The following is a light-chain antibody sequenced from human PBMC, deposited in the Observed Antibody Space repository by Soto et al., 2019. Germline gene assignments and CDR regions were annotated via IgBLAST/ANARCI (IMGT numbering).Light chain of an antibody. J-gene: IGLJ1*01. CDR3: CSYTTSSTDV. CDR1: SSDIGAYNY. CDR2: DVS. V-gene: IGLV2-14*01. Sequence: QSALTQPASVSGSPGQSITIPCTGTSSDIGAYNYISWYQQHPGKAPKVMIYDVSSRPSGVSNRFSGSKSGNTASLTISGLQAEDEADYYCCSYTTSSTDVFGTGTKLTVL.